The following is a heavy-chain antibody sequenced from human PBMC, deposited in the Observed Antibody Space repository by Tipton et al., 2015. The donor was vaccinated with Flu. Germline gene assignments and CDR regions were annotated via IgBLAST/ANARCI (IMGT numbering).Heavy chain of an antibody. V-gene: IGHV4-59*01. Sequence: LRLSCTVSDGSITSYYWSWIRQPPGKGLEWIGYIYNSGTTNFNPSLMSRLTISVDTSKNQFSLKLSSVTAADTAVYFCARARAPYYYYAMDVWGRGTTVTVSS. J-gene: IGHJ6*02. CDR2: IYNSGTT. CDR1: DGSITSYY. CDR3: ARARAPYYYYAMDV.